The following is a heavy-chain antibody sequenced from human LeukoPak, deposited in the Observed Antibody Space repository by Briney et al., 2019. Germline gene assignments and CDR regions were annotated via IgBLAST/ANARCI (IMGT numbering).Heavy chain of an antibody. CDR3: SRGAYGSSYSYLDY. D-gene: IGHD6-6*01. Sequence: PGKSLRLSCAVSGFTLSIYAVHGVPQAPDKGREWVVGLSYDGSEENYGESVKGRFTISRDNSKNTVFLQMNSLRDDDTAVYYCSRGAYGSSYSYLDYWGRGGLVSVSS. CDR2: LSYDGSEE. V-gene: IGHV3-30-3*01. CDR1: GFTLSIYA. J-gene: IGHJ4*02.